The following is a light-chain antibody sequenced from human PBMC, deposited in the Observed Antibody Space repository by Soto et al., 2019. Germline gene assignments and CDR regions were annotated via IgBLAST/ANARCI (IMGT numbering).Light chain of an antibody. J-gene: IGLJ2*01. CDR3: GTWDSSLGAVV. CDR2: DNS. V-gene: IGLV1-51*01. CDR1: SSNIGNNY. Sequence: QSALTQPPSVSAAPGQKVTISCSGSSSNIGNNYVSWYQHLPGAAPKLLIYDNSKRPSGIPDRFSGSKSGTSATLGITGLQTGDEADYYCGTWDSSLGAVVFGGGTKLTVL.